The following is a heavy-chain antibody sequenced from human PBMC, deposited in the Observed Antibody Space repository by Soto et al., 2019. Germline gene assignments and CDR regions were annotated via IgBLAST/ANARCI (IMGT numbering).Heavy chain of an antibody. CDR1: GFTFSSYA. J-gene: IGHJ4*02. D-gene: IGHD6-13*01. CDR2: ISGSDGST. V-gene: IGHV3-23*01. CDR3: ARRSSSWYFDY. Sequence: EVQLLESGGGLVQPGGSLRLSCAASGFTFSSYAMNWVRQAPGKGLEWVSVISGSDGSTYYADSVKGRFTISRDNSTNTRKLQMHSLRAEDTAVYYCARRSSSWYFDYWGQGTLVTVSS.